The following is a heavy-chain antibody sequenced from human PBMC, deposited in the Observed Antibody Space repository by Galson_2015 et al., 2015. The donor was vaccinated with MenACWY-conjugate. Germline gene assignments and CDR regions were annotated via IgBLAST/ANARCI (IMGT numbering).Heavy chain of an antibody. CDR1: GFTFSSYG. CDR2: IWYDGSNK. CDR3: ARESRGYSYSYARDAFDV. J-gene: IGHJ3*01. Sequence: SLRLSCAASGFTFSSYGMHWVRQAPGKGLEWVAVIWYDGSNKYYADSVKGRFTISRDKSKNTLYLQMNSLRAEDTAVYYCARESRGYSYSYARDAFDVWGPGTMVTVSS. D-gene: IGHD5-18*01. V-gene: IGHV3-33*08.